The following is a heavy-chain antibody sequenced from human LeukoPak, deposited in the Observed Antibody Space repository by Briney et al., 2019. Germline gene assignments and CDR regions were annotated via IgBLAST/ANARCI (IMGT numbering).Heavy chain of an antibody. CDR3: AREMSGSNDY. CDR2: IYYRGST. V-gene: IGHV4-39*07. CDR1: GGSISSRSYD. J-gene: IGHJ4*02. Sequence: SETLSLTCTVDGGSISSRSYDWGWIRQPPGKGLEWIGNIYYRGSTSYNPSLKRRVITSIDTSKNQFSLKLSSVTAAYTAVYYCAREMSGSNDYWGQGTLVTVSS. D-gene: IGHD5-12*01.